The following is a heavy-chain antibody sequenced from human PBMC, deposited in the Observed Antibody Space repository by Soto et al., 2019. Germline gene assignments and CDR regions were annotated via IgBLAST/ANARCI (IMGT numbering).Heavy chain of an antibody. J-gene: IGHJ5*02. CDR3: ARDKHVPNWFDP. CDR1: GYTFTSYY. D-gene: IGHD3-16*01. Sequence: ASVKVSCKASGYTFTSYYMHWVRQAPGQGLEWMGIINPSGGSTSYAQKFQGRVTMTRDTSTSTVYMELRSLRSDDTAVYYCARDKHVPNWFDPWGQGTLVTVSS. V-gene: IGHV1-46*01. CDR2: INPSGGST.